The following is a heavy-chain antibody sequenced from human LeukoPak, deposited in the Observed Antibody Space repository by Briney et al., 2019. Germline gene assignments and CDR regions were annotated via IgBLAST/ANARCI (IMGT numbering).Heavy chain of an antibody. V-gene: IGHV3-7*03. CDR3: AKEGRSLQTY. Sequence: GGSLRLSCAASGFTFPYAWMNWVRQAPGEGLEWVANIKEDGTETYYVDSVKGRFTISRDNAKNSLYLQMNSLRVEDTAVYYCAKEGRSLQTYWGQGTLVTVSS. CDR1: GFTFPYAW. J-gene: IGHJ4*02. D-gene: IGHD5-24*01. CDR2: IKEDGTET.